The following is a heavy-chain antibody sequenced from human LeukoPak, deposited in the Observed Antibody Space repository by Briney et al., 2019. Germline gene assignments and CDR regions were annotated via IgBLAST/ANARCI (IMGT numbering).Heavy chain of an antibody. D-gene: IGHD3-10*01. J-gene: IGHJ6*03. CDR2: INPNSAGT. CDR1: GYTFTGYY. Sequence: ASVKVSCKASGYTFTGYYIHWVRQAPGQGLEWMGWINPNSAGTHYAQKFQGRVTMTRNTSISTAYMELSSLRSEDTAVYYCAREAPYYYGSGSYTDYYYYYYMDVWGKGTTVTISS. V-gene: IGHV1-2*02. CDR3: AREAPYYYGSGSYTDYYYYYYMDV.